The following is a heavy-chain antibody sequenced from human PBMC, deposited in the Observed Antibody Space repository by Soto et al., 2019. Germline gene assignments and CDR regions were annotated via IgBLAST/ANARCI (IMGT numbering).Heavy chain of an antibody. V-gene: IGHV1-18*01. Sequence: ASVKVSCKACGYRFTSXGSSWVRQAPGQGLEWMGWISAYNGNTNYAQKLQDRVTMTTDTSTSTAYMELRSLRSDDTAVFYCARYHYDFWSGDDSSSFLYWGQGTLVTVSS. CDR1: GYRFTSXG. J-gene: IGHJ4*02. CDR3: ARYHYDFWSGDDSSSFLY. D-gene: IGHD3-3*01. CDR2: ISAYNGNT.